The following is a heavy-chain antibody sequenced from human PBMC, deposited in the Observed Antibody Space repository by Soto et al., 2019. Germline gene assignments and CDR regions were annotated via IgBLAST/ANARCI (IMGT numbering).Heavy chain of an antibody. D-gene: IGHD6-13*01. CDR3: ASSDAGYSSSYYYYYGMDV. CDR1: GGTFSSYA. Sequence: QVQLVQSGAEVKKPGSSVKVSCKASGGTFSSYAISWVRQAPGQGLEWMGGIIPIFGTANYAQKFQGRVTITADESTSTAYMELSSLRSEDTAVYYCASSDAGYSSSYYYYYGMDVWGQGATVTVSS. J-gene: IGHJ6*02. CDR2: IIPIFGTA. V-gene: IGHV1-69*12.